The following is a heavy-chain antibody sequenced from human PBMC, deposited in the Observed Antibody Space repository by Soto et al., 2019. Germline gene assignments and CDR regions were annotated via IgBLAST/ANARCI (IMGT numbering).Heavy chain of an antibody. CDR2: IKQAGSEK. D-gene: IGHD2-15*01. CDR3: ARSVAATNTPFGY. Sequence: EVQLVESGGGLVQPGGSLRLSCAASGFTFSSYWMSWVRQAPGKGLEWVANIKQAGSEKYYVDSVKGRFTISRDNAKNSLYLQMNSLRAEDTAVYYCARSVAATNTPFGYWGQGTLVTVSS. V-gene: IGHV3-7*01. J-gene: IGHJ4*02. CDR1: GFTFSSYW.